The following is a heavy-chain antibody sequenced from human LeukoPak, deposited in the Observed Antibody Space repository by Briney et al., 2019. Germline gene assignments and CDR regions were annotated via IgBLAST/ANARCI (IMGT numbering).Heavy chain of an antibody. CDR3: AREGRYYYDSRGYYSSYFDY. V-gene: IGHV3-21*01. D-gene: IGHD3-22*01. Sequence: GGSLRLSCAASGFNFNKYSMNWVRQAPGKGLEWVSSISSSSSDIYYAESVKGRLTISRDNAKNSLHLQMNSLRAEDTAVYYCAREGRYYYDSRGYYSSYFDYWGQGTLVTVSS. CDR2: ISSSSSDI. J-gene: IGHJ4*02. CDR1: GFNFNKYS.